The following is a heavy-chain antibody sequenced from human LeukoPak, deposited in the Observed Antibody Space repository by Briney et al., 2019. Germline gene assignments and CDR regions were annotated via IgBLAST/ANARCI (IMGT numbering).Heavy chain of an antibody. J-gene: IGHJ6*02. CDR3: AKGSRFLEWLLSEPYYYYGMDV. CDR2: ISGSGGST. CDR1: GFTFSSYG. V-gene: IGHV3-23*01. Sequence: GGSLRLSCAASGFTFSSYGMHWVRQAPGKGLEWVSAISGSGGSTYYADSVKGRFTISRDNSKNTLYLQMNSLRAEDTAVYYCAKGSRFLEWLLSEPYYYYGMDVWGQGTTVTVSS. D-gene: IGHD3-3*01.